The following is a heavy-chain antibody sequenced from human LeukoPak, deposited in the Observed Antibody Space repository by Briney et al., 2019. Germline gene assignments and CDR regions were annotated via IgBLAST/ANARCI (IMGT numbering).Heavy chain of an antibody. CDR3: AKDALTGYYSAFDI. V-gene: IGHV3-30*18. Sequence: GGSLRLSCAASGFTFNYYGFHWVRQAPGKGLEWVAVISYDGSNKYYADSVKGRFTISRDNSKNTLYLQMNSLRAEDTAVYYCAKDALTGYYSAFDIWGQETMVTVSS. J-gene: IGHJ3*02. CDR1: GFTFNYYG. CDR2: ISYDGSNK. D-gene: IGHD3-9*01.